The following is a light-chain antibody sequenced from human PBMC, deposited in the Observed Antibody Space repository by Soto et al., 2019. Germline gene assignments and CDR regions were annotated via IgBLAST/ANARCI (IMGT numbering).Light chain of an antibody. Sequence: EIVLTQSPGTLSLYPWERATLSCRASQSVSSSYLAWYQQKPGQAPRLLIYGASSRATGIPDRFSGSGSGPDFTLTISRLEPEDFAVYFCQHYGSSRTFGQGTKVDIK. J-gene: IGKJ1*01. V-gene: IGKV3-20*01. CDR1: QSVSSSY. CDR3: QHYGSSRT. CDR2: GAS.